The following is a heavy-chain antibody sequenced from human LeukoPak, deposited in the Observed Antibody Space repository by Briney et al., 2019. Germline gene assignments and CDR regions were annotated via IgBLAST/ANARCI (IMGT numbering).Heavy chain of an antibody. Sequence: PGGSLRLSCAASGFTFNNYGMHWVRQAPGKGLEWVAVISYDGSNKYYADSVKGRFTISRDNSKNTLYLQMNSLRAEDTAVYYCARAFEGIDYWGQGTLVTVSS. CDR3: ARAFEGIDY. V-gene: IGHV3-30*03. J-gene: IGHJ4*02. CDR1: GFTFNNYG. CDR2: ISYDGSNK.